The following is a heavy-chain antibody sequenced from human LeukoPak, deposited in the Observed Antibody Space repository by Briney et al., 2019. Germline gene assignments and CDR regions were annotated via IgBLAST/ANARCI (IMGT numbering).Heavy chain of an antibody. D-gene: IGHD6-19*01. CDR1: GYTFTGYY. V-gene: IGHV1-2*02. CDR3: ARERISSGWYHY. J-gene: IGHJ4*02. CDR2: INPNSGGT. Sequence: ASVKVSCKASGYTFTGYYIHWVRQAPGQGLEWMGWINPNSGGTNYAQKLQGRVTMTRDTSISTAYMELSRLRSDDTAVYYGARERISSGWYHYWGQGTLVTVSS.